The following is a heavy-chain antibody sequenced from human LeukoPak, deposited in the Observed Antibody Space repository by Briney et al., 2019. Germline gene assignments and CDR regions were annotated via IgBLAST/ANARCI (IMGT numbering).Heavy chain of an antibody. V-gene: IGHV4-61*02. CDR1: GGSISSGSYY. Sequence: SETLSLTCTVSGGSISSGSYYWSWIRQPAGKGLEWIGRIYTSGSTNYNPSLKSRVTISVDTSKNQFSLRLTSVTAADTAKYYCAREVESWFGDLLSYFDSWGQGIQAIVSS. CDR3: AREVESWFGDLLSYFDS. J-gene: IGHJ4*02. D-gene: IGHD3-10*01. CDR2: IYTSGST.